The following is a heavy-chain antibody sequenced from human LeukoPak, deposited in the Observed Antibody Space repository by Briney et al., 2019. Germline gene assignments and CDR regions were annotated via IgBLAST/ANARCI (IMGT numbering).Heavy chain of an antibody. D-gene: IGHD2-21*02. Sequence: GGSLRLSCAASGFTVSSYYMSWVRQAPGKGLEWVSVIYTGGDTYYADSVKGRFTISRDNSKKIVYLQMNSLRAEDTAVYYCAKDRMGGVTFFDYWGQGTLVTVSS. CDR2: IYTGGDT. CDR1: GFTVSSYY. CDR3: AKDRMGGVTFFDY. J-gene: IGHJ4*02. V-gene: IGHV3-53*01.